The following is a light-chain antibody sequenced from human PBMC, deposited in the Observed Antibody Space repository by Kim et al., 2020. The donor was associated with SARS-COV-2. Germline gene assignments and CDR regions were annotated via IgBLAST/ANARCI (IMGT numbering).Light chain of an antibody. Sequence: GPRGTIACSGSFSNLGRNTVNGWAQLPGPAPKLLIFSYDQRPSGVPDRFSDSNSGPSASLAISGLQSENEADYYCAAWDDNLNGVAFGGGTQLTVL. CDR1: FSNLGRNT. CDR2: SYD. V-gene: IGLV1-44*01. CDR3: AAWDDNLNGVA. J-gene: IGLJ2*01.